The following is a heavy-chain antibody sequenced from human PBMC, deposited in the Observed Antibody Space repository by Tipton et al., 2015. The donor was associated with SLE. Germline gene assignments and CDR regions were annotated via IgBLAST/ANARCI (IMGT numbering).Heavy chain of an antibody. CDR1: GGSISSSTYY. J-gene: IGHJ5*02. CDR2: IYYSGST. D-gene: IGHD6-13*01. V-gene: IGHV4-39*01. Sequence: LRLSCTVSGGSISSSTYYWGLIRQPPGKGLGGIGTIYYSGSTYYNPALKSRVTISVDTSKNQFSLRLNSVTAADTALYYCARQRWRYSSSWSPNWFDPWGQGTLVTVSS. CDR3: ARQRWRYSSSWSPNWFDP.